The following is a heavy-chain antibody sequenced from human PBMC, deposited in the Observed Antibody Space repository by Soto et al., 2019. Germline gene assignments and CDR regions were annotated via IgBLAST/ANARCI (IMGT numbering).Heavy chain of an antibody. D-gene: IGHD3-10*01. CDR1: GASFSRSNNY. Sequence: SETLSLTCAVSGASFSRSNNYWGWIRQPPGKGLEWVGSVSFGGDTYFNPSLMSRLSMSVDKSNNQFSLKLTSVTAADSGVYYCVRGRRNSMLLHLRALLDVWGQGT. V-gene: IGHV4-39*01. J-gene: IGHJ3*01. CDR2: VSFGGDT. CDR3: VRGRRNSMLLHLRALLDV.